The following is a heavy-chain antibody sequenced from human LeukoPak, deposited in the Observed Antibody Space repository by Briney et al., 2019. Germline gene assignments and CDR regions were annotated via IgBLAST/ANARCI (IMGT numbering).Heavy chain of an antibody. CDR3: ARGGNMGSAPFDY. J-gene: IGHJ4*02. CDR1: GFTFSSYS. V-gene: IGHV3-48*04. Sequence: AGGSLRLSCAASGFTFSSYSMNWVRRAPGKGLEWVSFTSNTGGTTYYADSVRGRFTISRDNTKNSLYLQMNSLRADDTAVYYCARGGNMGSAPFDYWGQGTLVTVSS. D-gene: IGHD1/OR15-1a*01. CDR2: TSNTGGTT.